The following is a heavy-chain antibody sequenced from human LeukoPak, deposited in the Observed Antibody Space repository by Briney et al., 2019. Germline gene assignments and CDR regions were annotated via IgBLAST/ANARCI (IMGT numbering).Heavy chain of an antibody. CDR3: ARDSGTTGEVKFDH. D-gene: IGHD3-10*01. CDR1: GGSISRSY. Sequence: SETLSLTCTVSGGSISRSYWSWMRQPAGKGPEWIGRIYGSGTITYNPSLESRVTMSVDTSKNQFSLKLRSVTAADTAVYYCARDSGTTGEVKFDHWGQGILVTVSS. V-gene: IGHV4-4*07. J-gene: IGHJ5*02. CDR2: IYGSGTI.